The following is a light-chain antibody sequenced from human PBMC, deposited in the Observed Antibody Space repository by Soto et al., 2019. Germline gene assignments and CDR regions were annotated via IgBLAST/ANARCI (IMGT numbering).Light chain of an antibody. CDR2: GAS. CDR3: QQYDNLPFT. J-gene: IGKJ3*01. CDR1: QDISYY. Sequence: DIQMTQSPSSLSASVGDRVTITCQASQDISYYLNWYQQIPGQAPKLLIYGASNLETGVPSRFSGSASGTDFSFTISSLQPEDIATYYCQQYDNLPFTFGPGTKVDIK. V-gene: IGKV1-33*01.